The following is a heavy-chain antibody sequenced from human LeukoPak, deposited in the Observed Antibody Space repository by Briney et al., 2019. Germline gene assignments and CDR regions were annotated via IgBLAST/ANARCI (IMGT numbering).Heavy chain of an antibody. CDR3: AKGNDILTGYFEGDAFDI. D-gene: IGHD3-9*01. CDR2: ISGSGGST. V-gene: IGHV3-23*01. J-gene: IGHJ3*02. Sequence: GESLRLSCAASGFTFSSYAMSWVRQAPGKGLEWVSAISGSGGSTYYADSVKGRFTISRDNSKNTLYLQMNSLRAEDTAVYYCAKGNDILTGYFEGDAFDIWGQGTMVTVSS. CDR1: GFTFSSYA.